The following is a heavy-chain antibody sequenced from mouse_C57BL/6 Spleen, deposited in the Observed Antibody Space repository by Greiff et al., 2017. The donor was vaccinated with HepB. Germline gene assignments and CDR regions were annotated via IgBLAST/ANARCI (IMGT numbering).Heavy chain of an antibody. Sequence: QVQLQQPGAELVKPGASVKLSCKASGYTFTSYWMHWVKQRPGRGLEWIGRIDPNSGGTKYNEKFKSKATLTVDKPSSTAYMQLSSLTSEDSAVYYCARNALCTTVVSYWYFDVWGTGTTVTVSS. CDR1: GYTFTSYW. CDR2: IDPNSGGT. D-gene: IGHD1-1*01. V-gene: IGHV1-72*01. CDR3: ARNALCTTVVSYWYFDV. J-gene: IGHJ1*03.